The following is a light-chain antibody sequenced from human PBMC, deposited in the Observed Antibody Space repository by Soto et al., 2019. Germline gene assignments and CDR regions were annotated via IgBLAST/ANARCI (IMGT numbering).Light chain of an antibody. CDR1: QTLSSN. V-gene: IGKV3-15*01. CDR2: GAS. J-gene: IGKJ1*01. Sequence: IVMTQSPATLSVSPGERATLSCRASQTLSSNLAWYQQKVGQAPRLLIYGASTRATGIPARFSGSGSGTEFTLSISSLQSEDFAVYYCQQYKKWPRTFGQGTKVEIK. CDR3: QQYKKWPRT.